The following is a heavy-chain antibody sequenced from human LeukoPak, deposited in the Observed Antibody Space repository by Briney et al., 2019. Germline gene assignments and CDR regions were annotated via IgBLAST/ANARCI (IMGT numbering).Heavy chain of an antibody. CDR1: GYSISSGYY. Sequence: PSETLSLTCTVSGYSISSGYYWGWIRQPPGKGLEWIGSIYHSGSTYYNPSLKSRVTITVDTSKNQFSLKLSSVTAADTAVYYCARMLSYRADYWGQGTLVTVSS. D-gene: IGHD2-8*01. CDR3: ARMLSYRADY. J-gene: IGHJ4*02. CDR2: IYHSGST. V-gene: IGHV4-38-2*02.